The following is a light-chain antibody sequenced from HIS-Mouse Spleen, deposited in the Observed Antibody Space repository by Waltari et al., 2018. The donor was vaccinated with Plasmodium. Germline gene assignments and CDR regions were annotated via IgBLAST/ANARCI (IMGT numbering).Light chain of an antibody. Sequence: EIVMTQSPATLSVSPGERATLSCRASQSVSSNLAWYQQKPGQAPRLLIYGASTRATGIPARLSGSGSGTEFTLTISSLQSEDFAVYYCQQYKNWSFTFGPGTKVYIK. CDR3: QQYKNWSFT. J-gene: IGKJ3*01. CDR1: QSVSSN. CDR2: GAS. V-gene: IGKV3-15*01.